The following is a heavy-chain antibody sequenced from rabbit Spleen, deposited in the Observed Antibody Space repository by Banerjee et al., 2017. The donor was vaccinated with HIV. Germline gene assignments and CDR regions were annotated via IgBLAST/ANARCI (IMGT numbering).Heavy chain of an antibody. CDR2: ISTGDGRT. V-gene: IGHV1S7*01. J-gene: IGHJ4*01. CDR3: VREGNIAVTGVTINL. CDR1: GFTLSSYY. Sequence: QLEESGGRLVQPGGSLTLSCKASGFTLSSYYMNWVRQAPGKGLEWIGCISTGDGRTYYASSVKGRFTISRDNAKNTVSLKMTSLTAADTATYFCVREGNIAVTGVTINLWGQGTLVTVS. D-gene: IGHD4-1*01.